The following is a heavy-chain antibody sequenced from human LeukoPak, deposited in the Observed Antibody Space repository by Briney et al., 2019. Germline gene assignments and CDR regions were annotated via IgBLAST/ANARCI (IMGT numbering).Heavy chain of an antibody. CDR3: ARDLGRGFDP. V-gene: IGHV4-59*01. D-gene: IGHD1-26*01. Sequence: ASETLSLTCTVSGGSISTYYWSWIRQPPGKGLEWIGYVYSSGSTNYNPSLKSRVTISVDTSKNQFSLKLSSVTAADTAVYYCARDLGRGFDPWGQGTLVTVSS. J-gene: IGHJ5*02. CDR2: VYSSGST. CDR1: GGSISTYY.